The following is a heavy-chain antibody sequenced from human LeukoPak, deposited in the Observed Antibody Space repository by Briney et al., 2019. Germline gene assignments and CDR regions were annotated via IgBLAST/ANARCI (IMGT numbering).Heavy chain of an antibody. V-gene: IGHV3-49*04. CDR2: IRSKIYGGTP. CDR1: GFTFSSWW. J-gene: IGHJ4*02. CDR3: TRDQTPYY. Sequence: GGSLRLSCAVSGFTFSSWWMTWVRQAPGKGLEWVGFIRSKIYGGTPGYAASVKGRFTISRDDSKGIAYLQMNSLKTEDTAVYYCTRDQTPYYWGQGTLVTVSS.